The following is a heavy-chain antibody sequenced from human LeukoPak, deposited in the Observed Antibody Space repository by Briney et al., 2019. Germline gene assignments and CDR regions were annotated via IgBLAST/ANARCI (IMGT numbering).Heavy chain of an antibody. CDR3: ARDSTGYWYFDL. CDR1: GFTFSSYG. D-gene: IGHD3-3*02. Sequence: PGRSLRLSCAASGFTFSSYGIHWVRQAPGKGLEWVAVISYDGSNKYYADSVKGRFTISRDNSKNTLYLQMNSLRAEDTAVYYCARDSTGYWYFDLWGRGTLVSVSS. V-gene: IGHV3-30*03. CDR2: ISYDGSNK. J-gene: IGHJ2*01.